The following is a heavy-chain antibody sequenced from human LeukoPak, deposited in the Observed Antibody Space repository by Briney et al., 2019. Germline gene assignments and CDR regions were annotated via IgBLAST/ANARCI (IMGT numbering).Heavy chain of an antibody. D-gene: IGHD5-18*01. CDR1: GFSLSTSGVG. CDR2: IYWDDDK. V-gene: IGHV2-5*02. CDR3: AHVGTAMVSDYFDY. Sequence: SGPTLVKPTQTLTLTCTFSGFSLSTSGVGVGWIRQPPGKALEWLALIYWDDDKRYSPSLKSRLTITKDTSKNQVVLTMTNMDPVDTATYYCAHVGTAMVSDYFDYWGQGTLVTVSS. J-gene: IGHJ4*02.